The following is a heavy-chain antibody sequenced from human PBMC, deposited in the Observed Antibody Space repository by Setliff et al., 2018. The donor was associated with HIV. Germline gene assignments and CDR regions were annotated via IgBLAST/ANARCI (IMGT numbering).Heavy chain of an antibody. CDR1: VFRFSTYN. Sequence: LRRSSEGSVFRFSTYNMNWVRQAPGKGLEWVSTISTSSSYIYYADSVKGRFTISRDNAKNSLYLHMNSLRAEDTAVYYCARDLRRYSDVYYWGQGTLVTVSS. CDR3: ARDLRRYSDVYY. D-gene: IGHD5-18*01. J-gene: IGHJ4*02. CDR2: ISTSSSYI. V-gene: IGHV3-21*01.